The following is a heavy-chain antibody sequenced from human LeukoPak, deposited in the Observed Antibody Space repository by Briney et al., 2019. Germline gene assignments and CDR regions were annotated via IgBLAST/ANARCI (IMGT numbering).Heavy chain of an antibody. J-gene: IGHJ5*02. CDR3: ARDLGGNYA. D-gene: IGHD1-7*01. Sequence: PGGSLRLSCAASGFTFDDYAMHWVRQAPGKGLEWVSLISGDGGSTYYADSVKGRFTISRDNAKNSLYLQMNSLRVEDTAVYYCARDLGGNYAWGQGTLVTVSS. CDR2: ISGDGGST. V-gene: IGHV3-43*02. CDR1: GFTFDDYA.